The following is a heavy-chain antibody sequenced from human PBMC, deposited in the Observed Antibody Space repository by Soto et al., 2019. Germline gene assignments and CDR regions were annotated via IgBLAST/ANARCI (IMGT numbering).Heavy chain of an antibody. Sequence: DVQLVESGGGLIQRGESLRLSCAAFGLTVSGKKYVAWVRQAPGKGLEWVSALYDVDGTYYADSVKGRFTTSRDSSKTTVYLQMNGLRPDDTAVYYCASWHEREHAYDVWGQGTTVTVSS. D-gene: IGHD1-1*01. V-gene: IGHV3-53*01. CDR1: GLTVSGKKY. J-gene: IGHJ3*01. CDR3: ASWHEREHAYDV. CDR2: LYDVDGT.